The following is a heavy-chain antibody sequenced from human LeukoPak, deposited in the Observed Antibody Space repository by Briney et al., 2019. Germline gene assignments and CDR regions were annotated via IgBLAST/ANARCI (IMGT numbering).Heavy chain of an antibody. V-gene: IGHV4-61*02. CDR2: IYTSGST. CDR1: GGSISSGSYY. D-gene: IGHD1-26*01. J-gene: IGHJ4*02. Sequence: PSGTLSLTCTVSGGSISSGSYYWSWIRQPAGKGLEWIGRIYTSGSTNYNPSLKSRVTISVDTSKNQFSLKLSSVTAADTAVYYCATWEPRGYYFDYWGQGTLVTVSS. CDR3: ATWEPRGYYFDY.